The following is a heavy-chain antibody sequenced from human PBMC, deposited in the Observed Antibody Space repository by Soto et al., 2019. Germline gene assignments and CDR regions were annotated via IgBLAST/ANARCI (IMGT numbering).Heavy chain of an antibody. CDR3: ARVRDPNYYYYGMDV. D-gene: IGHD2-21*02. Sequence: ASVKVSCKASGYTFTSYYMHRVRQAPGQGLEWMGIINPSGGSTSYAQKFQGRVTMTRDTSTSTVYMELSSLRSEDTAVYYCARVRDPNYYYYGMDVWGQGTTVTVSS. V-gene: IGHV1-46*01. CDR1: GYTFTSYY. CDR2: INPSGGST. J-gene: IGHJ6*02.